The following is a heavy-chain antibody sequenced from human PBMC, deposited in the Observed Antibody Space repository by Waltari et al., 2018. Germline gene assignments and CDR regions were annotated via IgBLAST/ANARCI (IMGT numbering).Heavy chain of an antibody. V-gene: IGHV4-59*01. Sequence: QVQLQESGPGLVKPSETLSLTCTVSGGSIRGFHWSWIRQPPGKGLQLIGYIYYSGSSGTTNYNASLKSRVTISVDMSKNQFSLRLSSVTAADTAVYYCARGPGVRGIVDYWGQGTLVTVSS. D-gene: IGHD7-27*01. CDR2: IYYSGSSGTT. CDR3: ARGPGVRGIVDY. CDR1: GGSIRGFH. J-gene: IGHJ4*02.